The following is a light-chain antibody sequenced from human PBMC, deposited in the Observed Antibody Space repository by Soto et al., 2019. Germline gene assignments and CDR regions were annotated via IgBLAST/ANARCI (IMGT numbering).Light chain of an antibody. CDR3: QQRSNWPPEVT. CDR2: DAS. J-gene: IGKJ3*01. CDR1: QSVGSS. Sequence: EIVLTQSPDTLSLSPGERATLSCRASQSVGSSLAWYQQKPGQAPRLLIYDASNRATGIPARFCGSGSGTDVTLTISSLEPEDFAVYYCQQRSNWPPEVTFGPGTKVDIK. V-gene: IGKV3-11*01.